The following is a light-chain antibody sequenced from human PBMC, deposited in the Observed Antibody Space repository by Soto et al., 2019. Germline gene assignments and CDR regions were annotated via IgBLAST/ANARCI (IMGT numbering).Light chain of an antibody. Sequence: DIQMTQSPSSLSASVGDRITITCQASQDISKYLNWYQHKPGKAPKLLIYDASNFETGVPSRFSGSGSGTEFTFTISSLQPEDIATYDCQQYDNLQLNFRGGAKVDIX. CDR2: DAS. CDR3: QQYDNLQLN. V-gene: IGKV1-33*01. CDR1: QDISKY. J-gene: IGKJ4*01.